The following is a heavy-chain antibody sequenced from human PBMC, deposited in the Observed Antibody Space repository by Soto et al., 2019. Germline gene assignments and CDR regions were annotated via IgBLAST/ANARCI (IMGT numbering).Heavy chain of an antibody. D-gene: IGHD2-8*01. CDR2: INPKSGGT. Sequence: ASVKVSCKASGYSFTDYHIHWVRQAPGQGLEWLGRINPKSGGTSTAQKFQGWVTMTMDTSISTASMELTRLTSDDTAIYYCARGDSTDCSNGVCSFFYNHDMDVW. CDR1: GYSFTDYH. V-gene: IGHV1-2*04. CDR3: ARGDSTDCSNGVCSFFYNHDMDV. J-gene: IGHJ6*01.